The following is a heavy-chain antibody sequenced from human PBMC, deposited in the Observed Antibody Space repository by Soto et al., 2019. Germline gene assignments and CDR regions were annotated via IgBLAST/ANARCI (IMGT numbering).Heavy chain of an antibody. Sequence: QVQLQESGPGLVKPSQTLSLTCTVSGASISSGDYYWSWIRQPPGKGLEWIAHISYRGTTNYNPSLQSRVTMAVDTSKNQFSLKLNSVNAAGTAVYYCVRALGSRFMEWPRFDPWGQGTLVTVSS. D-gene: IGHD3-3*01. V-gene: IGHV4-30-4*01. CDR2: ISYRGTT. CDR3: VRALGSRFMEWPRFDP. J-gene: IGHJ5*02. CDR1: GASISSGDYY.